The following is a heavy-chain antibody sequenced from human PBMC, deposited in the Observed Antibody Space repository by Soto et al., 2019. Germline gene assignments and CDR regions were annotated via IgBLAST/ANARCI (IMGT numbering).Heavy chain of an antibody. CDR3: AKDLQAYGDYNYYYYGMDV. J-gene: IGHJ6*02. V-gene: IGHV3-30*18. CDR2: ISYDGHNK. D-gene: IGHD4-17*01. CDR1: GFTFTTFG. Sequence: QVQLVESGGGVVQPGGSLRLSCTASGFTFTTFGIHWVRKAPGKGLEWVALISYDGHNKYYSDSVKGRFTISRDNYKNTLSLQMIILRAEDTAVYYCAKDLQAYGDYNYYYYGMDVWGQGTTVSVSS.